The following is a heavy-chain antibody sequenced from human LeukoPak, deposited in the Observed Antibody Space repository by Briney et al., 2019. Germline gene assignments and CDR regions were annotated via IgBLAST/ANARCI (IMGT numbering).Heavy chain of an antibody. Sequence: SETLSLTCTVSGGSISSSSYYWGWIRQPPGKGLEWIGSIYYSGSTYYNPSLKSRVTISVDTSKNKFSLKLSSVTAADTAVYYCARGTYDYSNYFDYWGQGTLVTVSS. CDR1: GGSISSSSYY. J-gene: IGHJ4*02. CDR2: IYYSGST. V-gene: IGHV4-39*01. D-gene: IGHD4-11*01. CDR3: ARGTYDYSNYFDY.